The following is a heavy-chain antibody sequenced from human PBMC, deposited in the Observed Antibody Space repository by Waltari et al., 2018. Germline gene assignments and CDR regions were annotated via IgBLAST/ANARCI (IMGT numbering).Heavy chain of an antibody. CDR3: ARDTYSMNYYYYYMDV. V-gene: IGHV1-69*01. D-gene: IGHD4-4*01. Sequence: QVQLVQSGAEVQKPRSSVKVSCKASGGTFSSYAISWVRQAPGQGLEWMGGIIPIFGTANYAQKFQGRVTITADESTSTAYMELSSLRSEDTAVYYCARDTYSMNYYYYYMDVWGKGTTVTVSS. CDR1: GGTFSSYA. J-gene: IGHJ6*03. CDR2: IIPIFGTA.